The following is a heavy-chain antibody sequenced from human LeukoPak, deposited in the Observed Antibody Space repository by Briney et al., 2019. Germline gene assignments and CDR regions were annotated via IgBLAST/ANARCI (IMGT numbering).Heavy chain of an antibody. CDR3: ARVPSGTSFYYGMDV. CDR1: GFTFSSYG. Sequence: PGGSLRLSCAASGFTFSSYGMHWVRQAPGKGLEWVAVISYDGSNQYYADSVKGRFTISRDNSKNTLYLQMNSLRAEDAAVYYCARVPSGTSFYYGMDVWGQGTTVTVSS. D-gene: IGHD1-26*01. V-gene: IGHV3-30*03. J-gene: IGHJ6*02. CDR2: ISYDGSNQ.